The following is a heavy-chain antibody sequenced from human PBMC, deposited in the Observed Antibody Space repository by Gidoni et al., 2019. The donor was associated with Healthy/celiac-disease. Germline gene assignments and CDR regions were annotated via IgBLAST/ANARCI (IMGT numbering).Heavy chain of an antibody. J-gene: IGHJ6*02. CDR1: GGTFSSYA. CDR2: IIPIFGTA. Sequence: QVQLVQSGAEVKKPGSSVKVSCKASGGTFSSYAISWVRQAPGQGLEWMGGIIPIFGTANYAQKFQGRVTITADESTSTAYRELSSRRSEDTAVYYCARDRWAVTTGTTYYYYGMDVWGQGTTVTVSS. V-gene: IGHV1-69*01. CDR3: ARDRWAVTTGTTYYYYGMDV. D-gene: IGHD4-4*01.